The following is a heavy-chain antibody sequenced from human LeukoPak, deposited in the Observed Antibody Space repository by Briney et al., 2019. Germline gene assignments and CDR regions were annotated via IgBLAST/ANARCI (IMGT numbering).Heavy chain of an antibody. J-gene: IGHJ4*02. CDR1: GFTFSSYG. V-gene: IGHV3-30*02. CDR3: AKDRYSSSWYWASFDY. Sequence: GGSLRLSCAASGFTFSSYGMHWVRQAPGKGREGVAFIRYDGSNKYYADSVKGRFTISRDNSKNTLYLQMNSLRAEDTAVYYCAKDRYSSSWYWASFDYWGQGTLVTVSS. CDR2: IRYDGSNK. D-gene: IGHD6-13*01.